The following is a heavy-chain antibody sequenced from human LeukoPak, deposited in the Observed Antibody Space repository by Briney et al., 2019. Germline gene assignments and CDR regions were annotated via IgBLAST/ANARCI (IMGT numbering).Heavy chain of an antibody. J-gene: IGHJ4*02. Sequence: VGSLRLSCAASGFTFSSYAMSWVRQAPGKGLEWISGISGSGGSTYYADSVKGRFTISRDNSKNTLYLQMNSLRAEDTAIYYCAKTRQQLVVARPYYFDYWGQGTLLTVSS. D-gene: IGHD6-13*01. CDR1: GFTFSSYA. V-gene: IGHV3-23*01. CDR2: ISGSGGST. CDR3: AKTRQQLVVARPYYFDY.